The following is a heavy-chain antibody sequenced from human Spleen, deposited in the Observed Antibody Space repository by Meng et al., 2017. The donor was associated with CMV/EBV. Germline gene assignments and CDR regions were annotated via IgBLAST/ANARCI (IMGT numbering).Heavy chain of an antibody. D-gene: IGHD1-7*01. V-gene: IGHV4-39*07. CDR3: ARSRTGTTQYYGMDV. J-gene: IGHJ6*02. CDR1: GGSISSSSYY. Sequence: LSCTVSGGSISSSSYYWGWIRQPPGKGLEWIGSIYYSGSTYYNPSLKSRVTISVDTSKNQFSLKLSSVTAADTAVYYCARSRTGTTQYYGMDVWGQGTTVTVSS. CDR2: IYYSGST.